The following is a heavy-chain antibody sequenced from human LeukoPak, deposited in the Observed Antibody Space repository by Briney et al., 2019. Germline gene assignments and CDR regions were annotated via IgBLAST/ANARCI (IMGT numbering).Heavy chain of an antibody. CDR2: FDPEDGET. J-gene: IGHJ4*02. CDR1: GYTLTELS. V-gene: IGHV1-24*01. CDR3: ATGPGTTYYYGSGSYYKAFS. D-gene: IGHD3-10*01. Sequence: GASVKVSCKVSGYTLTELSMHWVRQAPGKGLEWMGGFDPEDGETIYAQKFQGRVTMTEDTSTDTAYMELSSLRSEDTAVYYCATGPGTTYYYGSGSYYKAFSWGQGTLVTVSS.